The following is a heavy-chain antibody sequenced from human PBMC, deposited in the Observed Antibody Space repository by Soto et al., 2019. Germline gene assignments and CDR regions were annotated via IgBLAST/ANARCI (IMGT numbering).Heavy chain of an antibody. CDR1: GFTCSDYC. D-gene: IGHD6-13*01. CDR3: ARDNTAAAGPLGTTDWFEP. CDR2: ISSSSSYT. Sequence: GSLRLSCAASGFTCSDYCMSWSRQAPGKRLEWVSYISSSSSYTNYADSVKGRLTISRDNAKNSLYLQMNSLRAEDTAVYYCARDNTAAAGPLGTTDWFEPWGQGTLVTVSS. V-gene: IGHV3-11*06. J-gene: IGHJ5*02.